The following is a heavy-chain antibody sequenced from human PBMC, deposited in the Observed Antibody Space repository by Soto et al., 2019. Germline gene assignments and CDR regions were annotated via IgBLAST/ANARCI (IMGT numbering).Heavy chain of an antibody. CDR1: GFTLRNYA. CDR3: ASDRGYDGDYGRYLEL. D-gene: IGHD4-17*01. J-gene: IGHJ2*01. V-gene: IGHV3-30*04. Sequence: QEQVVESGGGVVQPGRSLRLSCAASGFTLRNYAVNWVRRAPGKGLEWVAVISYDGRRKFDADSVKGRFSTSRDNSKNTLYLQMNSLTLDDTAVYYCASDRGYDGDYGRYLELWGRGTPVTVSA. CDR2: ISYDGRRK.